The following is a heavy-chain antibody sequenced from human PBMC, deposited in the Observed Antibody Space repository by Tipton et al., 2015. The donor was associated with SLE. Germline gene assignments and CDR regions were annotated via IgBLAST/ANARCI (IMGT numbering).Heavy chain of an antibody. CDR1: GFTFTNFW. CDR3: ARDDTTDSSGMNAFDL. J-gene: IGHJ3*01. V-gene: IGHV3-48*03. CDR2: ISDTGSLV. D-gene: IGHD1-26*01. Sequence: SLRLSCAASGFTFTNFWMSWVRQAPGKGLEWVSYISDTGSLVSYADSVKGRFTISRDNAKNSLYLQLNSLRVEDSAVYHCARDDTTDSSGMNAFDLWGRGTVVTVSS.